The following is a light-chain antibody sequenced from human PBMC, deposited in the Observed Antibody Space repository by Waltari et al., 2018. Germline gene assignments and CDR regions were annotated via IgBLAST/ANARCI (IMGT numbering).Light chain of an antibody. J-gene: IGLJ1*01. Sequence: QSALTQPASVSGSPGQSITISCTGTSSDIGVYNHVSWYQQHPGKAPKLMIYDVPNRPSGVSDLFSGSKSDYTASLTISGLQAEDEADYYCSSYTTSISYVFGTGTRVTVL. CDR3: SSYTTSISYV. CDR2: DVP. CDR1: SSDIGVYNH. V-gene: IGLV2-14*03.